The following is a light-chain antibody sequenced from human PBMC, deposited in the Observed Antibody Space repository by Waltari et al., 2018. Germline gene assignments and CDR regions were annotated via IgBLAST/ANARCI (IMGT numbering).Light chain of an antibody. Sequence: ETVLTQSPGTLSLSPGERATLSCRASQSVSSTYLAWYQQKPGQAPRLLIYGASSRATDIPDRFSGGGSGTDFTLTISRLEPEDFAVYYCQRYGNSPTFGQGTKLEI. V-gene: IGKV3-20*01. J-gene: IGKJ2*01. CDR1: QSVSSTY. CDR3: QRYGNSPT. CDR2: GAS.